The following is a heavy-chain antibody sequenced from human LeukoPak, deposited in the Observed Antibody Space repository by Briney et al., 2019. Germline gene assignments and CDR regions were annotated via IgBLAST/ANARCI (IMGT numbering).Heavy chain of an antibody. V-gene: IGHV4-59*01. CDR2: IYYSGNT. Sequence: PSETLSLTCTVPGGSISNYYWSWIRQPPGKGLEWIGYIYYSGNTNCNPSLKSRVTISVDTSKNQFSLKLSSVTAADTPVYYCARRRNYYGSGSYQNYMDVWGKGTTVTVSS. CDR3: ARRRNYYGSGSYQNYMDV. J-gene: IGHJ6*03. CDR1: GGSISNYY. D-gene: IGHD3-10*01.